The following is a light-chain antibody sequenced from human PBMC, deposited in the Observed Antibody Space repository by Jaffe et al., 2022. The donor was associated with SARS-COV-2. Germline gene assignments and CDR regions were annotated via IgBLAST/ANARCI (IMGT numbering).Light chain of an antibody. J-gene: IGLJ2*01. CDR3: CSYAGSYTL. CDR1: SSDVGGYNY. Sequence: QSALTQPRSVSGSPGQSVTISCTGTSSDVGGYNYVSWYQQHPGKAPKLIIYDVSKRPSGVPDRFSGSKSGNTASLTISGLQAEDDADYYCCSYAGSYTLFGGGTKLTVL. CDR2: DVS. V-gene: IGLV2-11*01.